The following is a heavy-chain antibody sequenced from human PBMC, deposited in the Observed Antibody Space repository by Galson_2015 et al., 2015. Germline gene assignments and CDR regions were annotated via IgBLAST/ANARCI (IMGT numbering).Heavy chain of an antibody. CDR3: ASLTSFDYYYMDV. CDR2: TKSDGTTT. CDR1: GFPFGSYW. Sequence: SLRLSCAASGFPFGSYWMHWVRQAPGKGLVWVSGTKSDGTTTTYADSVKGRFTISRDNAKNTLYLHMNSLRVEDTAVYSCASLTSFDYYYMDVWGKGTTVTVSS. J-gene: IGHJ6*03. D-gene: IGHD2/OR15-2a*01. V-gene: IGHV3-74*01.